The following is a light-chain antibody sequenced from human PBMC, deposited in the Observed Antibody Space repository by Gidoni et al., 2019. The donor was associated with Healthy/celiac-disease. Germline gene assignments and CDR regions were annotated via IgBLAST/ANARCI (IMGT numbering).Light chain of an antibody. CDR3: VLYMGSGSWV. V-gene: IGLV8-61*01. J-gene: IGLJ3*02. CDR1: SGSVSTSYY. CDR2: STN. Sequence: QTVVTQEPSFSVSPGGTVTLTCGLSSGSVSTSYYPSWYQQTPGQAPRTLIYSTNTRSSGVPARFSGSILGTKAALTFTGAQADDESDYSCVLYMGSGSWVFGGGTKLTVL.